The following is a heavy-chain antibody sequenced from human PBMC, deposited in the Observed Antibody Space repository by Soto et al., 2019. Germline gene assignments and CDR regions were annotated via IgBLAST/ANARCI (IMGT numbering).Heavy chain of an antibody. J-gene: IGHJ3*02. D-gene: IGHD2-2*01. V-gene: IGHV4-34*01. CDR1: GGSFSGYY. Sequence: QVQLQQWGAGLLKPSETLSLTCAVYGGSFSGYYWSWIRQPPGKGLEWIGEINHSGSTNYNPSLKSRVTISVDTSKNQFSLKLSSVTAADTAVYYCARGATLGYCSSISCYEPTIWGQGTMVTVSS. CDR3: ARGATLGYCSSISCYEPTI. CDR2: INHSGST.